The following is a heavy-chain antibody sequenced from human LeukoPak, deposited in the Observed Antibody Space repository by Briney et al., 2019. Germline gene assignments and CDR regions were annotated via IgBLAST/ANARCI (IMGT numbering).Heavy chain of an antibody. D-gene: IGHD3-16*01. CDR2: SSTYSDNT. J-gene: IGHJ4*02. CDR1: GYTFNKYG. Sequence: ASVKVSCKTSGYTFNKYGISWLSQAPGQGLEGLGWSSTYSDNTNYGQRFQGRLSMTADTSTRTAYMELRSLRSDDTAVYYCARGLGSARWGQGTLVIVSS. V-gene: IGHV1-18*01. CDR3: ARGLGSAR.